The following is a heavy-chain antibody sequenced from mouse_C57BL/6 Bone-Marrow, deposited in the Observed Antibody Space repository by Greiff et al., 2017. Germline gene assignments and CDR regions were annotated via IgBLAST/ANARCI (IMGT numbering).Heavy chain of an antibody. Sequence: EVQLQQSGPELVKPGASVKIPCKASGYTFTDYNMDWVKQSHGKSLEWIGDINPNNGGTIYNQKFKGKATLTVDKSSSTAYMELRSLTSEDTAVYYGARGELFYDGYYRVPFAYWGQGTLVTVSA. V-gene: IGHV1-18*01. CDR1: GYTFTDYN. J-gene: IGHJ3*01. D-gene: IGHD2-3*01. CDR2: INPNNGGT. CDR3: ARGELFYDGYYRVPFAY.